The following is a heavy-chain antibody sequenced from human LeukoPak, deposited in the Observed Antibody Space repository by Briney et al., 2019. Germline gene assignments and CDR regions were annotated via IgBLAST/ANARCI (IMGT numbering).Heavy chain of an antibody. D-gene: IGHD3-10*01. CDR1: GVTFSSYA. Sequence: GGSLRLSCAASGVTFSSYAMHWVRQAPGRGLEGVAVISYDGSNKYYADAVKGRFPICRDYSKNTLYLQMNSLRAEDTVVYYCASDGSVFGELSLDYWGQGTLVTVSS. CDR3: ASDGSVFGELSLDY. V-gene: IGHV3-30-3*01. J-gene: IGHJ4*02. CDR2: ISYDGSNK.